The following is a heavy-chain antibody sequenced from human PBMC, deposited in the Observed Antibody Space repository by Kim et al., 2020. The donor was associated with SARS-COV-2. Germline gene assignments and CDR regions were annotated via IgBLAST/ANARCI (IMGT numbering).Heavy chain of an antibody. J-gene: IGHJ4*02. CDR2: ISAYNGNT. D-gene: IGHD4-17*01. CDR3: ARYRLGLVTIEFDY. CDR1: GYTFTSYG. V-gene: IGHV1-18*01. Sequence: ASVKVSCKASGYTFTSYGISWVRQAPGQGLEWMGWISAYNGNTNYAQKLQGRVTMTTDTSTSTAYMELRSLRSDDTAVYYCARYRLGLVTIEFDYWGQGTLVTVSS.